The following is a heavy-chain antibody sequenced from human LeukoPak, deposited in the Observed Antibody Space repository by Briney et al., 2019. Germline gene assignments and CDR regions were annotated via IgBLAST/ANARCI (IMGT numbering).Heavy chain of an antibody. CDR3: ARKTGTTGEAFDY. V-gene: IGHV3-7*03. D-gene: IGHD1-1*01. CDR2: IKVDGSEK. Sequence: GGSLRLSCAASGFTFSNFWMSWVRQAPGKGLEWVANIKVDGSEKYYVDSVKGRFTISRDNAENSLYLQMNSLRAEDTAVNYCARKTGTTGEAFDYWGQGTQVTVSS. J-gene: IGHJ4*02. CDR1: GFTFSNFW.